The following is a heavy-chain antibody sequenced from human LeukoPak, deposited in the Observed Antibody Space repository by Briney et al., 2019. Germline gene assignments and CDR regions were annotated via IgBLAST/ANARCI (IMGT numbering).Heavy chain of an antibody. CDR1: GYTFTGYY. Sequence: ASVKVSCKASGYTFTGYYMHWVRQAPGQGLEWMGWINPNSGGTNYAQKFQGRVTMTRDTSISTAYMEPSRLRSDDTAVYYCARERVEYYYDSSGYLYYWGQGTLVTVSS. CDR2: INPNSGGT. V-gene: IGHV1-2*02. D-gene: IGHD3-22*01. CDR3: ARERVEYYYDSSGYLYY. J-gene: IGHJ4*02.